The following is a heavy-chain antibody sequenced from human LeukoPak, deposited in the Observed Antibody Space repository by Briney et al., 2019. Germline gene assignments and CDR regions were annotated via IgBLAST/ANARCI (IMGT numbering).Heavy chain of an antibody. CDR3: ASLYDSSGYLTGFDY. CDR1: GGSISSGDYY. CDR2: IYHSGST. D-gene: IGHD3-22*01. J-gene: IGHJ4*02. V-gene: IGHV4-30-4*08. Sequence: SETLSLTCTVSGGSISSGDYYWSWIRQPPGKGLEWIGYIYHSGSTYYNPSLKSRVTISVDTSKNQFSLKLSSVTAADTAVYYCASLYDSSGYLTGFDYWGQGTLVTVSS.